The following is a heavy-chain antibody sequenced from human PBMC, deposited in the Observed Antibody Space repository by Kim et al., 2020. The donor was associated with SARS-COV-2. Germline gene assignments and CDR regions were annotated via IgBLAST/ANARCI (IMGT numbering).Heavy chain of an antibody. D-gene: IGHD3-10*01. J-gene: IGHJ4*02. CDR3: ARHYGSGRPYFDY. V-gene: IGHV4-59*08. Sequence: YNPHLKNRVTISVDTSKTQFSLKLSSVTAADTAVYFCARHYGSGRPYFDYWGQGSLVTVSS.